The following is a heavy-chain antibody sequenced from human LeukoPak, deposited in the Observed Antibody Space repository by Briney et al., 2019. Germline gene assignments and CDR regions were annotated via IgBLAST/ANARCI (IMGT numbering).Heavy chain of an antibody. Sequence: KPGGSLRLSCAASGFSFKGYYFSWIRQAPGKGLEWVSFINVNGGAMHYADFVKGRFTISRDNAKSSLYLEMNSLRVEDTAVYYCARGPRILAAGSYYFDYWGQGSLVTVSS. CDR3: ARGPRILAAGSYYFDY. V-gene: IGHV3-11*01. CDR1: GFSFKGYY. D-gene: IGHD6-13*01. CDR2: INVNGGAM. J-gene: IGHJ4*02.